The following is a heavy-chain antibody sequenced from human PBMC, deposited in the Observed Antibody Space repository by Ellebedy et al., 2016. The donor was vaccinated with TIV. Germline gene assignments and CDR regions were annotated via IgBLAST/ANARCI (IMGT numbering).Heavy chain of an antibody. CDR3: ARDRIVVVPAAKMKIYYYYGMDV. V-gene: IGHV3-30-3*01. J-gene: IGHJ6*02. D-gene: IGHD2-2*01. CDR2: ISYDGSNK. Sequence: GESLKISXTASGFTFSSYAMHWVRQAPGKGLEWVAVISYDGSNKYYADSVKGRFTISRDNSKNTLYLQMNSLRAEDTAVYYCARDRIVVVPAAKMKIYYYYGMDVWGQGTTVTVSS. CDR1: GFTFSSYA.